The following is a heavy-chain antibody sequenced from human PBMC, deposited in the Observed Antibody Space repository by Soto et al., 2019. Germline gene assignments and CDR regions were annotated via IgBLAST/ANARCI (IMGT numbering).Heavy chain of an antibody. CDR2: ISNSGNT. J-gene: IGHJ5*02. CDR1: GAYVTTYY. D-gene: IGHD6-13*01. Sequence: SETLSLTCNVSGAYVTTYYWSRIRQSPGKGLEWIGYISNSGNTNYNPSLKSRVTISLDTSKNHFSLKMRSVTAADTAVYYCARRGSTWYSWFDPWGQGTLVTVSS. V-gene: IGHV4-59*02. CDR3: ARRGSTWYSWFDP.